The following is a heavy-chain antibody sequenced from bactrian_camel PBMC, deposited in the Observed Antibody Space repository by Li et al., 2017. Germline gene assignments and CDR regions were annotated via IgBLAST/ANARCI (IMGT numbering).Heavy chain of an antibody. CDR2: IGSDGTT. Sequence: HVQLVESGGGSVEPGGSLNLSCAATGKTNVLNCMAWFLQAPGKEREAVASIGSDGTTKYADAVKGRFTLSHENNKKTVDLQMNDLKPEDTAIYYCAAVRYGVNEDISALTSPCDRTPYDYWGPGTQVTVS. J-gene: IGHJ4*01. CDR1: GKTNVLNC. D-gene: IGHD5*01. V-gene: IGHV3S53*01. CDR3: AAVRYGVNEDISALTSPCDRTPYDY.